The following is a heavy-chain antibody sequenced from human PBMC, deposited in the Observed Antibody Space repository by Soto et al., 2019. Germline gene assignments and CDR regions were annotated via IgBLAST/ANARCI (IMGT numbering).Heavy chain of an antibody. D-gene: IGHD3-3*01. CDR1: GYTLTELS. CDR2: FDPEDGET. V-gene: IGHV1-24*01. Sequence: ASVKVSCKVSGYTLTELSMHWVRQAPGKGLEWTGGFDPEDGETIYAQKFQGRVTMTEDTSTDTAYMELSSLRSEDTAVYYCATDSPSRITIYGVAQYYYYYDMDVWGQGTTVTVSS. CDR3: ATDSPSRITIYGVAQYYYYYDMDV. J-gene: IGHJ6*02.